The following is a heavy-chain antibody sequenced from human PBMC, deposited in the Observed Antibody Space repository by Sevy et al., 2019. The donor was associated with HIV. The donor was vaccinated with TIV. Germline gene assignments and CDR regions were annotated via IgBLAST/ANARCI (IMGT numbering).Heavy chain of an antibody. J-gene: IGHJ4*02. Sequence: PETLCLTCTVSGASISGYYWSWIRQPPGKGLECIGYIYSSGNTNYSPSLKSRLTISVDTSKNQFSLKLSSVTAADTAVYYCARKVGIFGFHDYWGQGTLVTVSS. CDR3: ARKVGIFGFHDY. CDR2: IYSSGNT. V-gene: IGHV4-59*01. D-gene: IGHD2-21*01. CDR1: GASISGYY.